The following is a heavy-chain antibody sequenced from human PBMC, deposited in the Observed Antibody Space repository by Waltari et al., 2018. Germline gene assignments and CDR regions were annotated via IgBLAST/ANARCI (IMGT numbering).Heavy chain of an antibody. D-gene: IGHD5-18*01. V-gene: IGHV4-59*01. Sequence: QVQLQESGPGLVKSSETLSLTCPVSGGSISTYYWSWIRQPPGKGLEWIGYFYNSGSTNYNPSLKSRVTMSVDTSKNLFSLKLSSVTAADTAVYYCARDREHSYGKYFDYWGQGILVTVSS. CDR3: ARDREHSYGKYFDY. J-gene: IGHJ4*02. CDR2: FYNSGST. CDR1: GGSISTYY.